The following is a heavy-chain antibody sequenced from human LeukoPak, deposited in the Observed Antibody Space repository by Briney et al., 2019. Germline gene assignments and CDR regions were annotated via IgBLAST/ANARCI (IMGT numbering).Heavy chain of an antibody. D-gene: IGHD3-10*01. J-gene: IGHJ3*02. Sequence: ASVKVSCKASGYTFTSYDINWVRQATGQGLEWMGWMNPNSGNTGYAQKFQGWVTMTRDTSISTAYMELSRLRSDDTAVYYCARQAITMVRGVHFDIWGQGTMVTVSS. CDR1: GYTFTSYD. CDR2: MNPNSGNT. V-gene: IGHV1-8*02. CDR3: ARQAITMVRGVHFDI.